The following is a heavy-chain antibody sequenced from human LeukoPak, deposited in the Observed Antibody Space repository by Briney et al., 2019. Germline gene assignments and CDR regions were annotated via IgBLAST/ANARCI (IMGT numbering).Heavy chain of an antibody. CDR3: VKDHIGVIAVAGTNQIRDY. J-gene: IGHJ4*02. CDR2: ISSNGGST. Sequence: GGSLRLSCSASGFTFSSYAMHWVRQAPGKGLEYVSAISSNGGSTYYADSVKGRFTISRDNSKNTLYLQMSSLRAEDTAVYYCVKDHIGVIAVAGTNQIRDYWGQGTLVTVSS. CDR1: GFTFSSYA. V-gene: IGHV3-64D*06. D-gene: IGHD6-19*01.